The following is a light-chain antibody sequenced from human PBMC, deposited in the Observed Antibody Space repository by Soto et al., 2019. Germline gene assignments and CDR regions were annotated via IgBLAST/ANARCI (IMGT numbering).Light chain of an antibody. Sequence: DIQMTQSPSSLSASVGDRVTITCRASPIISNRLTWDQQKPGNAPKLLIYAASSLQPGVPSRFSGSASGTDFTLPISSLQPEDFANYYCQQTKITPLTFGGGPKVEIK. CDR1: PIISNR. J-gene: IGKJ4*01. CDR2: AAS. V-gene: IGKV1-39*01. CDR3: QQTKITPLT.